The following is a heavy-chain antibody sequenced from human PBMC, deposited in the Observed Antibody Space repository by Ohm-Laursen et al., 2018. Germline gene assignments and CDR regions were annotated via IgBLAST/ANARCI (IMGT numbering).Heavy chain of an antibody. J-gene: IGHJ4*02. V-gene: IGHV1-8*01. D-gene: IGHD2-15*01. CDR1: GYTFTSYD. Sequence: ASVKVSCKASGYTFTSYDINWVRQATGQGLEWMGWMNPNSGNTGYAQKFQGRVTMTRNTSISTAYMELSSLRSEDTAVYYCARGGRGCSGGSCYSVRSGTDFDYWGQGTLVTVSS. CDR2: MNPNSGNT. CDR3: ARGGRGCSGGSCYSVRSGTDFDY.